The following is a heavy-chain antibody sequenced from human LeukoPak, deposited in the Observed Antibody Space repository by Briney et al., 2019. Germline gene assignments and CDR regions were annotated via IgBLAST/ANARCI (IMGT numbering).Heavy chain of an antibody. D-gene: IGHD6-6*01. CDR2: ISYDGSNK. CDR3: AKDYGSSPGLAN. CDR1: GFTFSSYG. Sequence: PGGSLRLSCAASGFTFSSYGMHWVRQAPGKGLEWVAVISYDGSNKYYADSVKGRFTISRDNSKNTLYLQMNSLRAEDTAVYYCAKDYGSSPGLANWGQGTLVTVSS. V-gene: IGHV3-30*18. J-gene: IGHJ4*02.